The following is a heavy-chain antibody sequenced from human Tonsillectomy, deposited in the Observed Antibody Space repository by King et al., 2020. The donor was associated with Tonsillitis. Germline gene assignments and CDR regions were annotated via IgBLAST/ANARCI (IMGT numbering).Heavy chain of an antibody. CDR2: RNPNSGST. V-gene: IGHV1-8*01. CDR1: GYTFTSHE. D-gene: IGHD5-12*01. Sequence: VQLVESGAEVKKPGASVKVSCEASGYTFTSHEITWVRHVTGQGLEYMGWRNPNSGSTGYTQKFQGRVTMTRETSISTAYMELSSLRSEETAVYYCARQFLNSGHYYYYGLDVWGQGTTVIVSS. J-gene: IGHJ6*02. CDR3: ARQFLNSGHYYYYGLDV.